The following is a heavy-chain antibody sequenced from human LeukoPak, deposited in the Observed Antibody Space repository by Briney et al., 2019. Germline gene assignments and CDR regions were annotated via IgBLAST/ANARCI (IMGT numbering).Heavy chain of an antibody. Sequence: SETLSLTCAVYGGSFSGYYWSWIRQPPGKGLEWIGEINHSGGTNYNPSLKSRVTISVDTSKNQFSLKLSSVTAADTAVYYCARGRYYYDSSGYRYFDYWGQGTLVTVSS. D-gene: IGHD3-22*01. CDR2: INHSGGT. CDR1: GGSFSGYY. J-gene: IGHJ4*02. V-gene: IGHV4-34*01. CDR3: ARGRYYYDSSGYRYFDY.